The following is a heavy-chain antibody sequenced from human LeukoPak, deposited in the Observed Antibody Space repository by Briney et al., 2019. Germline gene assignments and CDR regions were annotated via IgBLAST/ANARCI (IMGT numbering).Heavy chain of an antibody. Sequence: GESLKISCKASGYSFTTYWIAWVRQMPGKGLEWMGIIYPGDSDTRYSPSFQGQVTISADKSINTAYLQWSSLKASDTAMYYCARPAGYSSSWIDYWGQGTLVTVSS. CDR3: ARPAGYSSSWIDY. J-gene: IGHJ4*02. CDR2: IYPGDSDT. CDR1: GYSFTTYW. D-gene: IGHD6-13*01. V-gene: IGHV5-51*01.